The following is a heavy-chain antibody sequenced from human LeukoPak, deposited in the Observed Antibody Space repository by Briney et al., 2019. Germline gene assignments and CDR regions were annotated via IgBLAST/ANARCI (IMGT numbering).Heavy chain of an antibody. Sequence: ASVKVSCKASGYAFGTYFIHWMRQAPGQGLEWLGRIDPSRGWTHLPRKFQGRVTVTRDTSTTTVDMELSSLTSEDTALYYCVREMDGGDFGYWGQGTLVTVSS. J-gene: IGHJ4*02. D-gene: IGHD3-10*01. V-gene: IGHV1-46*01. CDR3: VREMDGGDFGY. CDR2: IDPSRGWT. CDR1: GYAFGTYF.